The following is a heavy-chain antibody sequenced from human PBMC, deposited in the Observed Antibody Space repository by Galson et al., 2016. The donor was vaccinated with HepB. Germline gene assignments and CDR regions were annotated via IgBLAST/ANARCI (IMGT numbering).Heavy chain of an antibody. Sequence: TLSLTCTVSCGSINTGAYYWSWIRQHPGEGLEWIGYIYFSGSTNYNPSLKSRVTISVDTSKNQFSLKLNSMTAADTAVYYCARTGYGSSGFFFDYWGQGTLVAVSS. CDR3: ARTGYGSSGFFFDY. D-gene: IGHD6-13*01. CDR1: CGSINTGAYY. V-gene: IGHV4-31*03. J-gene: IGHJ4*02. CDR2: IYFSGST.